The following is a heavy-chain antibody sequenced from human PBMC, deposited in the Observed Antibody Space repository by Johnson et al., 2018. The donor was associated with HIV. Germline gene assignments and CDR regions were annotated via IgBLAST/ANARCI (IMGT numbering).Heavy chain of an antibody. J-gene: IGHJ3*02. D-gene: IGHD3-22*01. CDR3: AKDYYYDSSGSRAFDI. CDR2: IWYDGSNK. CDR1: GFTFSSYG. Sequence: QVQLVESGGGVVQPGRSLRLSCAASGFTFSSYGMHWVRQAPGKGLEWVAVIWYDGSNKYYADSVTGRFTISRDNSKNTLYLQMNSLKTEDTAVYYCAKDYYYDSSGSRAFDIWGQGTMVTVSS. V-gene: IGHV3-33*06.